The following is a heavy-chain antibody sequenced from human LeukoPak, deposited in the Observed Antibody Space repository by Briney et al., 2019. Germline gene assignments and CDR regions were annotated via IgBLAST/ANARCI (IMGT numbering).Heavy chain of an antibody. CDR3: ARDDRNNFLFDR. J-gene: IGHJ5*02. Sequence: SETLSLTCIVSGGSISTYYWSWIRQPAGKGLEWIGRIYTRGSTNYNPSLKSRVTMSVDTSKNQFSLKLSSVTAADTAVYYCARDDRNNFLFDRWGQGTLVSVSS. D-gene: IGHD1-1*01. CDR1: GGSISTYY. CDR2: IYTRGST. V-gene: IGHV4-4*07.